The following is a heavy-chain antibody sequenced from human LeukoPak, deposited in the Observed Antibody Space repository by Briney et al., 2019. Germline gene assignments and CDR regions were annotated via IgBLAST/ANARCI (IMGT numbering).Heavy chain of an antibody. V-gene: IGHV1-24*01. Sequence: ASVKVSCKVSGYTLSELSIHWVRQAPGKGLEWMGGFDREDGETFFAQKFQGRVTMTEDTPTDTAYMELSSLGSDDTAVYYCATGIGDYVWGSYRTYFFDCWGQGTLVTVSS. D-gene: IGHD3-16*02. CDR3: ATGIGDYVWGSYRTYFFDC. J-gene: IGHJ4*02. CDR2: FDREDGET. CDR1: GYTLSELS.